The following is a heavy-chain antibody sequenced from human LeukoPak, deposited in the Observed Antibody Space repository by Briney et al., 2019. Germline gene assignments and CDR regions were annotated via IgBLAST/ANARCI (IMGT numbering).Heavy chain of an antibody. CDR1: GGSISSGSYY. V-gene: IGHV4-61*02. CDR3: SRSDHYYYYGMDV. D-gene: IGHD6-19*01. CDR2: IYTSGST. J-gene: IGHJ6*02. Sequence: NSSETLSLTCTVPGGSISSGSYYWRWIRQPAGKGLEWIGRIYTSGSTNYNPSLKSRVTISVDTSKNQFSLKLSSVTAADTAVYYCSRSDHYYYYGMDVWGQGTTVTVSS.